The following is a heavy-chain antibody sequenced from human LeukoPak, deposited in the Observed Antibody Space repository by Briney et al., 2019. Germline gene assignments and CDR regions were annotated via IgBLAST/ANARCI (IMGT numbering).Heavy chain of an antibody. CDR2: IYYSGST. CDR3: ARVRGSYYVDY. V-gene: IGHV4-59*01. CDR1: GGSISSYY. D-gene: IGHD1-26*01. Sequence: SETLSLTCTVSGGSISSYYWSWIRQPPGKGLEWIGYIYYSGSTNYNPSLKSRVTISVDTSKNQFSLKLSSVTAADAAVYYCARVRGSYYVDYWGQGTLVTVSS. J-gene: IGHJ4*02.